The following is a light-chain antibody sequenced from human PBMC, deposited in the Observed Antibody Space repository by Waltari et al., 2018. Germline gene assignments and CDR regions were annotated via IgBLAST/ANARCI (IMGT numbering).Light chain of an antibody. J-gene: IGLJ6*01. CDR3: ATWDDSLNGNV. CDR1: SSNIGSNP. Sequence: QSVLTQPPSASGTPGQRVTISCSGSSSNIGSNPVNWYQQLPGTAPNLLIYTNNQRPSGVPDRFSGSKSGTSASLAISGLQSEDEAHYYCATWDDSLNGNVFGSGTKVIVL. CDR2: TNN. V-gene: IGLV1-44*01.